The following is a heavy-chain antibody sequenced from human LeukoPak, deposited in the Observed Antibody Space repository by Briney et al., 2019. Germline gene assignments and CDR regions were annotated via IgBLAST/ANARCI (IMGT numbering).Heavy chain of an antibody. V-gene: IGHV4-39*07. CDR2: INHSGST. CDR1: GGSISSSSYY. CDR3: ARVGALGYYDSSGYYPTEN. Sequence: SETLSLTCTVSGGSISSSSYYWGWIRQPPGKGLEWIGEINHSGSTNYNPSLKSRVTISVDTSKNQFSLKLSSVTAADTAVYYCARVGALGYYDSSGYYPTENWGQGTLVTVSS. D-gene: IGHD3-22*01. J-gene: IGHJ4*02.